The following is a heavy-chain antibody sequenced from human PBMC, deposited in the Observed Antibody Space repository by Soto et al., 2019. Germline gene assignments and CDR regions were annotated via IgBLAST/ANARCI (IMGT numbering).Heavy chain of an antibody. Sequence: SETLSLTCTVSGGSISSGGYYWSWVRQHPGKGPEWIGYIYYSGTTYYNPSLKSRVTISVDTSKNQFSLKLSSVTAADTAVYYCATDDGGKIDYWGQGILVTVSS. CDR2: IYYSGTT. J-gene: IGHJ4*02. CDR3: ATDDGGKIDY. D-gene: IGHD2-15*01. V-gene: IGHV4-31*02. CDR1: GGSISSGGYY.